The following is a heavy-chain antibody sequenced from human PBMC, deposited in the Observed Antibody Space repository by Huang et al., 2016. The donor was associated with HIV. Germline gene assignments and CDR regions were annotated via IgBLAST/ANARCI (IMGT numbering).Heavy chain of an antibody. J-gene: IGHJ3*02. D-gene: IGHD3-22*01. CDR1: GFTFSSYW. V-gene: IGHV3-74*01. CDR3: ARTYYYDSSGVDPRRAFDI. CDR2: SRSDGRST. Sequence: EVQLEVSGGGLVQPGGSLRLSCAASGFTFSSYWMHWVRPAQGKGLVRVSRSRSDGRSTSYADSVKGRFTISIDNAKNSLYLQMNSLRAEDTAVYYCARTYYYDSSGVDPRRAFDIWGQGTMVTVSS.